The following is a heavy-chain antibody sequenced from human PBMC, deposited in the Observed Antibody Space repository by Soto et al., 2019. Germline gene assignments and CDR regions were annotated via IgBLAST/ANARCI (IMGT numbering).Heavy chain of an antibody. Sequence: QVQLVESGGGVVQPGRSLRLSCAASGFTFSSYAMHWVRQAPGKGLEWVAVISYDGSNKYYADSVKGRFTISRDNSKNTLYLQMNSLRAEDTAVYYCARVGGFSSSWYFDYWGQGTLVTVSS. D-gene: IGHD6-13*01. CDR2: ISYDGSNK. J-gene: IGHJ4*02. CDR3: ARVGGFSSSWYFDY. CDR1: GFTFSSYA. V-gene: IGHV3-30-3*01.